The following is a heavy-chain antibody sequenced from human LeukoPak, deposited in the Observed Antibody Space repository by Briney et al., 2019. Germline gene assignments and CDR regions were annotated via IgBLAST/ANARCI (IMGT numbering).Heavy chain of an antibody. CDR1: GVTFSSYA. CDR2: INHSGST. D-gene: IGHD3-10*01. J-gene: IGHJ4*02. CDR3: ARQGSSIDY. Sequence: GSLRLSCAASGVTFSSYAMGWVRQAPGKGLEWIGEINHSGSTNYNPSLKSRVTISVDTSKNQFSLKLSSVTAADTAVYYCARQGSSIDYWGQGTLVTVSS. V-gene: IGHV4-34*01.